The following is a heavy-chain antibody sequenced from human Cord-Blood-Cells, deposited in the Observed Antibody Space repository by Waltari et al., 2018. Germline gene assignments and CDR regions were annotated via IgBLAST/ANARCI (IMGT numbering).Heavy chain of an antibody. J-gene: IGHJ4*02. Sequence: QVQLQESGTGLVQPSPTLSLTSTVSGRSISSRDYYWSWIRQTPGQGLEWIGYIYYSGSTYYHPSLKSRVTISVDTSKNQFSLKLSSVTAADTAVYYCARWDWGFDYWGQGTLVTVSS. D-gene: IGHD7-27*01. CDR3: ARWDWGFDY. CDR2: IYYSGST. CDR1: GRSISSRDYY. V-gene: IGHV4-30-4*01.